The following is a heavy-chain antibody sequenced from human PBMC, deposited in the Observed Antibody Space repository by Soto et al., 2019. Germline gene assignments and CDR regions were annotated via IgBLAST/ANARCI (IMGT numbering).Heavy chain of an antibody. V-gene: IGHV3-23*01. CDR2: ISGSGGST. J-gene: IGHJ2*01. Sequence: EVQLLESGGGLVQPGGSLRLSCAASGFTFSSYAMNWVRQAPGKGLEWVSVISGSGGSTYYADSVKGRFTISRDNSKNTRYLKMNSLRAEDTAVYYGAKRTTGWYFALWGRGTLVTVSS. CDR3: AKRTTGWYFAL. CDR1: GFTFSSYA.